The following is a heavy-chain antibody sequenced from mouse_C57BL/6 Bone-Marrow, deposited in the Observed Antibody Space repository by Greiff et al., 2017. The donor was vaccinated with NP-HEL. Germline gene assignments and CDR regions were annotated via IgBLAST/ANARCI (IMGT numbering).Heavy chain of an antibody. D-gene: IGHD1-1*01. V-gene: IGHV1-50*01. CDR1: GYTFTSYW. J-gene: IGHJ4*01. CDR2: IDPSDSYT. Sequence: QVQLQQPGAELVKPGASVKLSCKASGYTFTSYWMQWVKQRPGQGLEWIGEIDPSDSYTNYNQKFKGKATLTVDTSSSTAYRQLSSLTSEDSAVYYCARSSYGSPLAMDYWGQGTSVTVSS. CDR3: ARSSYGSPLAMDY.